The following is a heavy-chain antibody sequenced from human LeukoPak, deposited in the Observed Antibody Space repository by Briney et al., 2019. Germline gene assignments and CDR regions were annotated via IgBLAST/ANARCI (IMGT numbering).Heavy chain of an antibody. J-gene: IGHJ4*02. CDR1: GGSISSHY. CDR2: IYYSGST. CDR3: ARQRIGYCSSTSCYDRGPFDY. V-gene: IGHV4-59*08. D-gene: IGHD2-2*01. Sequence: SETLSLTCTVSGGSISSHYWSWIRQPPGKGLEWIGYIYYSGSTNYNPSLKGRVTISVDTSKNQFSLKLSSVTAADTAVYYCARQRIGYCSSTSCYDRGPFDYWGQGTLVTVSS.